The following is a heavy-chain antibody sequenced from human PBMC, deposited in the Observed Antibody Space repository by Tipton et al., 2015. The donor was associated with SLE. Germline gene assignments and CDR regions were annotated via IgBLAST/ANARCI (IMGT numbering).Heavy chain of an antibody. Sequence: TLSLTCTVSGGSITNHYWNWIRQPPGKGLEWIGIAYHSGSTYYNPSLESRVTISIDTSKNQFSLKLTSVTAADTAVYFCARDRSSVSDWGQGTQVIVSS. J-gene: IGHJ4*02. V-gene: IGHV4-59*11. CDR2: AYHSGST. CDR1: GGSITNHY. CDR3: ARDRSSVSD. D-gene: IGHD5/OR15-5a*01.